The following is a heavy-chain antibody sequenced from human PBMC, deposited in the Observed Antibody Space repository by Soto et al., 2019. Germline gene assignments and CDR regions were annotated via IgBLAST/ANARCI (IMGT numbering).Heavy chain of an antibody. CDR3: VRDLDYAFHI. V-gene: IGHV3-74*01. J-gene: IGHJ3*02. D-gene: IGHD3-9*01. CDR2: IDFDGRST. CDR1: GFTFSNYY. Sequence: GSLRLSCAVSGFTFSNYYMQWVRQGPGKGLVYVARIDFDGRSTVHADSVKGRFTISRDNVKNSLYLQMNSLRVEDTAVYYCVRDLDYAFHIWGQGTMVTVSS.